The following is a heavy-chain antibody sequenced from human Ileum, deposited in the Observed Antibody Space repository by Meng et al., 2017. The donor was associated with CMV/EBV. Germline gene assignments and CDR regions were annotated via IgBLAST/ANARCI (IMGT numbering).Heavy chain of an antibody. V-gene: IGHV7-4-1*02. CDR1: GYTFSNNN. Sequence: CQASGYTFSNNNLIWVRQAPGQGPEWMGWIDTHTGNPTYARDFTGRFVFSLDTSVSTAYLQISSLKAEDTAVYYCARDGLNERYFDYWGQGTLVTVSS. J-gene: IGHJ4*02. D-gene: IGHD6-25*01. CDR3: ARDGLNERYFDY. CDR2: IDTHTGNP.